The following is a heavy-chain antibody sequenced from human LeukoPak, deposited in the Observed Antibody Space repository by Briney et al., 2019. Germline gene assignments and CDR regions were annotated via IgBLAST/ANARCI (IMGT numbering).Heavy chain of an antibody. CDR1: GYSISSGYY. J-gene: IGHJ4*02. D-gene: IGHD6-13*01. Sequence: PSETLSLTCAVSGYSISSGYYWGWIRQPPGKELEWIGSIYHSGSTYYNPSLKSRATISVDTSKNQFSLKLSSVTAADTAVYYCARINRQQLVLDYWGQGTLVTVSS. CDR3: ARINRQQLVLDY. CDR2: IYHSGST. V-gene: IGHV4-38-2*01.